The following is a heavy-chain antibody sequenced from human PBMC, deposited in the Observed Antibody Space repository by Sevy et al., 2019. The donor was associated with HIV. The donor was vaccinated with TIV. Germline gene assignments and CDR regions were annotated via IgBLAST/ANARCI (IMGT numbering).Heavy chain of an antibody. D-gene: IGHD2-15*01. V-gene: IGHV3-43*01. Sequence: GGSLRLSCAASRFTFDDYTMNWVRQAPGKGLEWVSLITWDGGSTYYADSVKGRFTISRDNSKNSLYLQMNSLRTEDTALYYCAKDISGEGYLGSGYFDYWGQGTLVTVSS. CDR2: ITWDGGST. J-gene: IGHJ4*02. CDR1: RFTFDDYT. CDR3: AKDISGEGYLGSGYFDY.